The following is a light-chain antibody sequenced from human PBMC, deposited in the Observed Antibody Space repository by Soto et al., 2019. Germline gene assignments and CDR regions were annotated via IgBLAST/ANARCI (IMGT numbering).Light chain of an antibody. CDR2: DAS. Sequence: IEVTQSPSSLAASLGDRVTITCRASQTIGTYVNWYRQKSGAAPEXLIYDASTLQSGVPSRFRGGASGTDGTITISSLQLDDCETYDGQQSYNTPLTFGQGTKVDI. CDR1: QTIGTY. CDR3: QQSYNTPLT. V-gene: IGKV1-39*01. J-gene: IGKJ1*01.